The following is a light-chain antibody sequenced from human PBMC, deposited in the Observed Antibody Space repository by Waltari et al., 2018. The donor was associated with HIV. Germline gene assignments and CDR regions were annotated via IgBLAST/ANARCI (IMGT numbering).Light chain of an antibody. J-gene: IGLJ2*01. CDR1: SLPQIY. V-gene: IGLV3-1*01. CDR2: EDS. CDR3: QTWDRSTVI. Sequence: FELTQPPSVSVSPRQTATITCTANSLPQIYSSWYQKRPGQSPLLVIYEDSKRPSEISERFSGSNSGDTATLTISVTESLDEAEYFCQTWDRSTVIFGGGTKLTVL.